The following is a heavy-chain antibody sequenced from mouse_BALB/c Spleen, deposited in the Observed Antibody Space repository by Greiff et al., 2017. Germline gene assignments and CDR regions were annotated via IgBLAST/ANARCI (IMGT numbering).Heavy chain of an antibody. CDR1: GYSITSGYY. D-gene: IGHD1-1*01. CDR2: ISYDGSN. J-gene: IGHJ2*01. Sequence: EVKLMESGPGLVKPSQSLSLTCSVTGYSITSGYYWNWIRQFPGNKLEWMGYISYDGSNNYNPSLKNRISITRDTSKNQFFLKLNSVTTEDTATYYCATEDPVEYFDYWGQGTTLTVSS. V-gene: IGHV3-6*02. CDR3: ATEDPVEYFDY.